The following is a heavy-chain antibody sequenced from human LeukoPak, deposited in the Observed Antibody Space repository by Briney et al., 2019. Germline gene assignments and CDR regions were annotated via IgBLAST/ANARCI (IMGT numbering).Heavy chain of an antibody. D-gene: IGHD2-21*01. CDR2: ISCRGGNI. J-gene: IGHJ3*02. CDR3: AKGGLKHIVTFDI. Sequence: GGPLRLPCAASGFTFNSYAMRWVPHAPGKGVEWVSAISCRGGNILHTDSVNDRFTISTNNSKNTLYLQMNSLRAKDTAVYYCAKGGLKHIVTFDIWGERTMVTVSS. V-gene: IGHV3-23*01. CDR1: GFTFNSYA.